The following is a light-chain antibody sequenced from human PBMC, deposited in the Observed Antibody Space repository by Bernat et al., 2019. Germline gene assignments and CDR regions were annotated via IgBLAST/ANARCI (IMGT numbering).Light chain of an antibody. CDR1: RDITTS. CDR2: DAS. Sequence: DIQMTQSPSSLSASVGDRVTITCQATRDITTSLNRYQQKPGKAPSLLIYDASTLETGVPSRFSGDGFGTDFTLTISGLQPEDIATYYCQSHGSFGQGTKLEI. CDR3: QSHGS. V-gene: IGKV1-33*01. J-gene: IGKJ2*01.